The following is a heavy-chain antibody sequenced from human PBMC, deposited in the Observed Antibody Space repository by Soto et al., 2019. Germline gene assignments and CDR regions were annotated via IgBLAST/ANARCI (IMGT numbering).Heavy chain of an antibody. CDR2: ISYDGSNK. J-gene: IGHJ4*02. CDR3: AKDLAYFDY. V-gene: IGHV3-30*18. CDR1: GFTFSSYF. Sequence: GGSLRLSCAASGFTFSSYFMHWVRQAPGKGLEWVAVISYDGSNKYYADSVKGRFTISRDNSKNTLYLQMNSLRAEDTAVYYCAKDLAYFDYWGQGTLVTVSS. D-gene: IGHD5-12*01.